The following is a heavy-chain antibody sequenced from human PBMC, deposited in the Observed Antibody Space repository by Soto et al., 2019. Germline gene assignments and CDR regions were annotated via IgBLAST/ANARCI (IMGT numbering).Heavy chain of an antibody. CDR1: GFTFSSYG. J-gene: IGHJ6*02. V-gene: IGHV3-23*02. CDR2: ISGSGGST. D-gene: IGHD3-9*01. Sequence: GGSLRLSCAASGFTFSSYGMHWVRQAPGKGLEWVSGISGSGGSTYYVDSAKGQVTISADKSISTAYLQWSSLKASDTAMYYCARQYYDILTGHARETPYYYYGMDVWGQGTTVTVSS. CDR3: ARQYYDILTGHARETPYYYYGMDV.